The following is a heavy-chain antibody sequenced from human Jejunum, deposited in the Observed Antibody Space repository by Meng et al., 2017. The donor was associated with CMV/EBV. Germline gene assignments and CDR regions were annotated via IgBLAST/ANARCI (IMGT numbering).Heavy chain of an antibody. Sequence: ISSNWWSWVRQAPGTGLGWIGEFYYTGTTKYNPSLKSRVIMSVDKSKHQFSLNVPSVTAADTAVYYCARGYCRSSSCYRGGNFDSWGQGTLVTVSS. J-gene: IGHJ4*02. CDR2: FYYTGTT. CDR1: ISSNW. CDR3: ARGYCRSSSCYRGGNFDS. D-gene: IGHD2-2*01. V-gene: IGHV4-4*02.